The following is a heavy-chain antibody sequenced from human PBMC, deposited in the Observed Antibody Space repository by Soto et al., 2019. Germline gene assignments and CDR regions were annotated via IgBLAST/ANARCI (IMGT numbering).Heavy chain of an antibody. V-gene: IGHV3-74*01. D-gene: IGHD6-19*01. J-gene: IGHJ4*02. Sequence: GGSLRLSCEASGFTFSSCWMHWVRQAPGKGLVWVSRISSDGSSTNYADSVKGRFTISRDNAKNMLYLQMKNLRAEDTAVYYCASLYSSAWARDYWGQGTLVTVSS. CDR3: ASLYSSAWARDY. CDR1: GFTFSSCW. CDR2: ISSDGSST.